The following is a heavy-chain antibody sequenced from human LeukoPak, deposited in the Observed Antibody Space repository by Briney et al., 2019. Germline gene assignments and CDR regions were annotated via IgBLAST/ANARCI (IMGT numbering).Heavy chain of an antibody. CDR2: ISWNSGNI. V-gene: IGHV3-9*01. J-gene: IGHJ3*02. CDR1: GFTFDDYG. Sequence: PGRSLRLSCAAFGFTFDDYGMHWVRQAPGKGLEWVSGISWNSGNIGYADSVKGRFTISRDNAKNTLYLQMNSLRAEDTAVYYCAKRSLGIWGQGTMVTVSS. CDR3: AKRSLGI.